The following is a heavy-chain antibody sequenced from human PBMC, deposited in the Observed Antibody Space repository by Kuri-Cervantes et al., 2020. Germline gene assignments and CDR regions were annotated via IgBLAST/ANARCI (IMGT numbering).Heavy chain of an antibody. D-gene: IGHD1-26*01. CDR2: ISWNSGSI. V-gene: IGHV3-9*01. J-gene: IGHJ4*02. Sequence: SLKISCAASGFTFDDYAMHWVRQAPGKGLEWVSGISWNSGSIGYADSVKGRFTISRDNAKNSLYLQMNSLRAEDTALYYCAKGYGWGLSPGDYWGQGTLVTVSS. CDR1: GFTFDDYA. CDR3: AKGYGWGLSPGDY.